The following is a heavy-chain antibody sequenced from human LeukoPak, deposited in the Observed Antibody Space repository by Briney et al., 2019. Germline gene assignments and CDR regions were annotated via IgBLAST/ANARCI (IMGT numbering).Heavy chain of an antibody. V-gene: IGHV4-59*01. CDR1: GGSISSYY. CDR3: ARGGDSGYEFLSYYYYMDV. CDR2: IYYSGST. Sequence: SETLSLTCTVSGGSISSYYWSWIRQPPGKGLEWIGYIYYSGSTNYNPSLKSRVTISVDTSKNQFSLKPSSVTAADTAVYYCARGGDSGYEFLSYYYYMDVWGKGTTVTVSS. J-gene: IGHJ6*03. D-gene: IGHD5-12*01.